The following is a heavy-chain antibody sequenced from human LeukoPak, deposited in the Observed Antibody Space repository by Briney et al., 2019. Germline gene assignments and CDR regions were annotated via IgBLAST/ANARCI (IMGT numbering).Heavy chain of an antibody. Sequence: GGSLRLSCAASGFTFDGYGMSWVRQAPGKGLEWVSGINWKGGSTGYADSVKGRFTISRDNAKNSLYLQMNSPRAEDTALYHCARDLVLRDYWGQGTLVTVSS. D-gene: IGHD2/OR15-2a*01. V-gene: IGHV3-20*01. CDR1: GFTFDGYG. CDR2: INWKGGST. J-gene: IGHJ4*02. CDR3: ARDLVLRDY.